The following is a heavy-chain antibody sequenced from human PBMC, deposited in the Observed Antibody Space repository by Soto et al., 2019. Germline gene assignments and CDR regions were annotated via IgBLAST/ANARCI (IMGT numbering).Heavy chain of an antibody. Sequence: VQLVESGGGLVQPGWSLRLSCAASGFAFGSYWMHWVRQAPGKGLVWVSRISQDGAIATQADSVKGRFTISRDNAKNTLFLQMNSLRADDTAVYYCLRDQRHWNEFADQWGQGTLVTVSS. CDR3: LRDQRHWNEFADQ. CDR2: ISQDGAIA. D-gene: IGHD1-1*01. V-gene: IGHV3-74*01. CDR1: GFAFGSYW. J-gene: IGHJ4*02.